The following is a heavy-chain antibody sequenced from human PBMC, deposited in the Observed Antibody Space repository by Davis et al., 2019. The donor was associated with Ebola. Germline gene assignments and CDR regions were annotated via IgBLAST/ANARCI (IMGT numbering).Heavy chain of an antibody. D-gene: IGHD3-3*01. CDR3: AREGSGSLGPFDY. CDR2: INAGNGDT. J-gene: IGHJ4*02. Sequence: ASVKVSCKASGYTFTSYAIHWVRQAPGQRLEWMGWINAGNGDTKYSQKFRGRVTITRDTSASTSYMELSSLRSEDSAVYYCAREGSGSLGPFDYWGQGTLVTVSS. CDR1: GYTFTSYA. V-gene: IGHV1-3*01.